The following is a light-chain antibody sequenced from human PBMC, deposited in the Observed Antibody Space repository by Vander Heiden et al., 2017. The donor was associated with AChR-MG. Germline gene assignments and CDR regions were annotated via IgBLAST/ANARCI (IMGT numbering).Light chain of an antibody. J-gene: IGKJ2*01. CDR2: DAS. V-gene: IGKV3-11*01. CDR1: QSVSSY. Sequence: EIVLTQSPATLSLSPGERATISCRASQSVSSYLAWYQQKPGQSPRLLIYDASNRATGIPARFSGSGSGTDFTLTISSLEPEDFAVYYCQQRINGPPLYAFGQGTKLEIK. CDR3: QQRINGPPLYA.